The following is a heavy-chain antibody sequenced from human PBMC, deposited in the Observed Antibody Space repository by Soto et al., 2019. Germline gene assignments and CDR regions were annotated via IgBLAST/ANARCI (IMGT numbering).Heavy chain of an antibody. D-gene: IGHD2-15*01. CDR3: AILSIVGVVAASLQTDY. V-gene: IGHV1-46*03. Sequence: ASVKVSCKASGYTFTSYYMHWVRQAPGQGFDWMGIINHRGGSTCYAQKFRGRVTMTRDTSTITVYMELSSLRSEDTAFYYCAILSIVGVVAASLQTDYWGQGTLVTVSS. J-gene: IGHJ4*02. CDR1: GYTFTSYY. CDR2: INHRGGST.